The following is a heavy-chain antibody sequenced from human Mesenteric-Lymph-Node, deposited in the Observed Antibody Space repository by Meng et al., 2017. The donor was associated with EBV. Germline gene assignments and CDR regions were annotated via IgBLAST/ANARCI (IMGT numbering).Heavy chain of an antibody. Sequence: QVQLVQSGAEVKKPGASVKVSCKASGYIFTSYGINWVRQAPGQGLEWMGWISTYSGNTDYAQNFQGRVTMTTDTSTSTAYMELRSLKSDDTAVFYCATEARSGTFNWFDSWGQGTLVTVSS. D-gene: IGHD1-1*01. CDR2: ISTYSGNT. CDR1: GYIFTSYG. V-gene: IGHV1-18*01. J-gene: IGHJ5*01. CDR3: ATEARSGTFNWFDS.